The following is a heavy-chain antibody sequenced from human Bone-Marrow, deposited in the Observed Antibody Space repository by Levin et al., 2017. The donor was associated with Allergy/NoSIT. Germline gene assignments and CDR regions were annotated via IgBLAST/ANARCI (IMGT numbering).Heavy chain of an antibody. V-gene: IGHV4-39*01. Sequence: SETLSLTCTVSGGSISSSSYYWGWIRQPPGTGLEWIGSIYYSGSTYYNPSLKSRVTISVDTSKNQFSLKLSSVTAADTAVYYCARLGVGATLCWFDPWGQGTLVTVSS. D-gene: IGHD1-26*01. CDR3: ARLGVGATLCWFDP. CDR2: IYYSGST. CDR1: GGSISSSSYY. J-gene: IGHJ5*02.